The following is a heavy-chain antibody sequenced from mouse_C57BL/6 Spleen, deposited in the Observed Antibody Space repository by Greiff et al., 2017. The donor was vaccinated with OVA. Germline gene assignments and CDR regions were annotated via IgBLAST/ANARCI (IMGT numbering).Heavy chain of an antibody. CDR3: ARYKRSYFDY. CDR2: IRNKANGYTT. CDR1: GFTFTDYY. J-gene: IGHJ2*01. V-gene: IGHV7-3*01. Sequence: EVQLVESGGGLVQPGGSLSLSCAASGFTFTDYYMSWVRQPPGKALEWLGFIRNKANGYTTEYSASVKGRFTISSDNYQRLLYLQMNALIAEDSATYYSARYKRSYFDYWGQGTTLTVSS.